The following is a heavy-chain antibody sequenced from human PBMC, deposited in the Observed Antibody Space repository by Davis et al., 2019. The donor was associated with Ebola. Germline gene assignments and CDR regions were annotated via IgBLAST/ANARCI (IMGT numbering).Heavy chain of an antibody. CDR2: ISGSGGST. D-gene: IGHD4-23*01. J-gene: IGHJ4*02. V-gene: IGHV3-23*01. CDR1: GFTFSSYA. Sequence: GESLKIPCAASGFTFSSYAMSWVRQAPGKGLEWVSAISGSGGSTYYADSVKGRFTISRDNSKNTLYLQMNSLRAEDTAAYYCASVGGGWGQGTLVTVSS. CDR3: ASVGGG.